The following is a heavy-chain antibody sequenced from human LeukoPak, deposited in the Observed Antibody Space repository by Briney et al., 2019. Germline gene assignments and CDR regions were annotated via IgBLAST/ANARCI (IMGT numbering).Heavy chain of an antibody. D-gene: IGHD3-22*01. V-gene: IGHV3-33*01. J-gene: IGHJ3*02. CDR2: IWYDGSNK. CDR1: GFTFSSYG. CDR3: ASGLIPYYDSSGDAFDI. Sequence: GGSLRLSCAASGFTFSSYGMHWVRQAPGKGLEWAAVIWYDGSNKYYADSVKGRFTISRDNSKNTLYLQMNSLRAEDTAVYYCASGLIPYYDSSGDAFDIWGQGTMVTVSS.